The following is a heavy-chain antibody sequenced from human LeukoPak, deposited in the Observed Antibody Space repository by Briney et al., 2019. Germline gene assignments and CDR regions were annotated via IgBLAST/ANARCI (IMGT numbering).Heavy chain of an antibody. D-gene: IGHD4-11*01. J-gene: IGHJ4*02. V-gene: IGHV4-34*01. CDR1: GGSFSGYY. CDR3: ARGYSNYVF. CDR2: INHSGST. Sequence: LETLSLTCAVYGGSFSGYYWSWIRQPPGKGLEWIGEINHSGSTNYNPSLKSRVTISVDTSKNQFSLKLSSVTAADTAVYYCARGYSNYVFWGQGTLVTVSS.